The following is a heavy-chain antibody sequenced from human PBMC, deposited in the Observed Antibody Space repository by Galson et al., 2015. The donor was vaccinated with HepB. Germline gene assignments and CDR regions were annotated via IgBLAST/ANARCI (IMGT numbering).Heavy chain of an antibody. Sequence: SLRLSCAASGFTFSHYWMHWVRQVPGKGLAWVSLISNDGTITNYADSVKGRFTISRDHARNTVYLQMDSLRAEDTAVYYCARVYSGWYWFDSWGQGTLVTVSS. CDR1: GFTFSHYW. CDR2: ISNDGTIT. V-gene: IGHV3-74*01. D-gene: IGHD6-19*01. J-gene: IGHJ5*01. CDR3: ARVYSGWYWFDS.